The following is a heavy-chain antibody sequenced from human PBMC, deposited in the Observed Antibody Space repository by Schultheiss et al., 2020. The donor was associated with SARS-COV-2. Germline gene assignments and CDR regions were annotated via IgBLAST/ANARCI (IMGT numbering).Heavy chain of an antibody. CDR3: ARETQYSYAFDI. Sequence: GGSLRLSCAASGFTFSDYYINWIRQAPGKGLEWVAVIWYDGSNKYYADSVKGRFTISRDNAKNSLYLQMNSLRAEDTAVYYCARETQYSYAFDIWGQGTMVTVSS. V-gene: IGHV3-33*08. J-gene: IGHJ3*02. CDR2: IWYDGSNK. CDR1: GFTFSDYY. D-gene: IGHD5-18*01.